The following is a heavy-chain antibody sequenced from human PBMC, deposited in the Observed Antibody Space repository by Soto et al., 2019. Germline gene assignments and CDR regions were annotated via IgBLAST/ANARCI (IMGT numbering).Heavy chain of an antibody. V-gene: IGHV1-18*01. J-gene: IGHJ6*02. CDR3: AREGPRPYYYYGMDV. Sequence: QVQLVQSGAEVKKPGASVKVSCKSSGYTFSMSGISWVRQAPGQGLEWMGWISGYNGNTNYEQKFQDRDTMTTDTPTNTDYMELRSLRSDDTAVYYCAREGPRPYYYYGMDVWGQGTTVTVSS. CDR1: GYTFSMSG. CDR2: ISGYNGNT.